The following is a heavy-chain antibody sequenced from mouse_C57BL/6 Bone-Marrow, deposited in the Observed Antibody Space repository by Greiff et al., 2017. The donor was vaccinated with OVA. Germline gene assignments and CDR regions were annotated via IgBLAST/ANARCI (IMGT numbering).Heavy chain of an antibody. CDR3: ARLGDSSGYYYFDY. J-gene: IGHJ2*01. V-gene: IGHV1-64*01. D-gene: IGHD3-2*02. Sequence: QVQLQQSGAELVKPGASVKLSCKASGYTFTSYWMHWVKQRPGQGLEWIGMIHPNSGSTNYNEKFKSKATLTVDKSSSTAYMQLSSLTSEDSAVYYCARLGDSSGYYYFDYWGQGTTLTVSS. CDR1: GYTFTSYW. CDR2: IHPNSGST.